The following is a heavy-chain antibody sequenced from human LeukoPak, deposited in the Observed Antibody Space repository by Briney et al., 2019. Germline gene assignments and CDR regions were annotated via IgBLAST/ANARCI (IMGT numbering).Heavy chain of an antibody. CDR2: ISGNGGST. J-gene: IGHJ4*02. D-gene: IGHD6-13*01. Sequence: GGSLSPSCSVSGFSLSSYSMHWVSQAPGKGLEYVSAISGNGGSTYYADSVKGRFTISRDNSKNTLYLQMSSLRAEDTAVYYCVKDRNIAIAAAGSFECLVQRTLVTVSS. CDR3: VKDRNIAIAAAGSFEC. CDR1: GFSLSSYS. V-gene: IGHV3-64*03.